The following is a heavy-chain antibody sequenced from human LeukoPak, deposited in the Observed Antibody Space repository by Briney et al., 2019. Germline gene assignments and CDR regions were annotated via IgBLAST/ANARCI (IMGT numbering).Heavy chain of an antibody. CDR3: AKDRDGYNQGYFDY. CDR1: GFTFDDYA. D-gene: IGHD5-24*01. J-gene: IGHJ4*02. V-gene: IGHV3-9*01. Sequence: GGSLRLSCAASGFTFDDYAMHWVRQAPGKGLEWVSGISWNGGSIGYADSVKGRFTISRDNAKNSLYLQMNSLRAEDTALYYCAKDRDGYNQGYFDYWGQGTLVTVSS. CDR2: ISWNGGSI.